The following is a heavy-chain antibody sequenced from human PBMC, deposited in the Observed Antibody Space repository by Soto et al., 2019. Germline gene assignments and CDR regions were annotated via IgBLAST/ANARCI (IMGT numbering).Heavy chain of an antibody. CDR3: ATYYHFSSGYSHSREEASDI. J-gene: IGHJ3*02. V-gene: IGHV1-8*01. CDR1: GYTFTSYD. CDR2: MNPKTGST. D-gene: IGHD3-3*01. Sequence: QVQLVQSGAEVKKPGASVKVSCKASGYTFTSYDITWVRQATVQGPEWMGWMNPKTGSTGYAQKFQGRVTMTSNTSKNSAYMELSRLRSEDTAVYYRATYYHFSSGYSHSREEASDIWGQGTLVTVSS.